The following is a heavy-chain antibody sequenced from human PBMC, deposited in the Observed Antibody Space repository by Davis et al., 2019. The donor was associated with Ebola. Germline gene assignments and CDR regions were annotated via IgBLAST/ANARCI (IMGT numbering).Heavy chain of an antibody. CDR1: GYTFTYRY. Sequence: SVKVSCKASGYTFTYRYLHWVRQAPGQGLEWMGRIIPIFGIADYAQKFQGRVTITADKSTTTAYMELSSLRSEDTAVYYCAKTVDYGDYVLTGLDVWGQGTTVIVSS. CDR2: IIPIFGIA. CDR3: AKTVDYGDYVLTGLDV. J-gene: IGHJ6*02. V-gene: IGHV1-69*02. D-gene: IGHD4-17*01.